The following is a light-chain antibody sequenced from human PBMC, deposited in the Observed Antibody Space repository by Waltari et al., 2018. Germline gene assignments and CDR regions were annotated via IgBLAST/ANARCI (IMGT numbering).Light chain of an antibody. V-gene: IGLV2-14*01. Sequence: QSALTQPASVSGSPGQSITISCTGTTSYVGGYNYVSWYQQHPGKAPKLMIYEVSNRPSGVSNRFSGSKSGTTAALTISGLQAEDEADYYCSSYRRGNTLVFGIGTQVTVL. CDR1: TSYVGGYNY. CDR2: EVS. CDR3: SSYRRGNTLV. J-gene: IGLJ1*01.